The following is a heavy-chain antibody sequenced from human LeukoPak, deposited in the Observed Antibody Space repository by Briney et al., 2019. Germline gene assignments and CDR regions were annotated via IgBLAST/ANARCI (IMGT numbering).Heavy chain of an antibody. J-gene: IGHJ4*02. CDR1: GFTFSSYA. D-gene: IGHD5-12*01. V-gene: IGHV3-30*04. CDR3: ARDLPRGYSGYDRGLDY. CDR2: ISYDGSNK. Sequence: PGGSLRLSCAASGFTFSSYAMHWVRQAPGKGLEWVAVISYDGSNKYYADSVKGRFTISRDNSKNTLYLQMNSLRAEDTAVYYCARDLPRGYSGYDRGLDYWGQGTRVTVSS.